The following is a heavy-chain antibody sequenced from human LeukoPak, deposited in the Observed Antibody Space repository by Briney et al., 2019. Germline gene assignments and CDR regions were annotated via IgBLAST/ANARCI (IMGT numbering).Heavy chain of an antibody. Sequence: GGSLRLSCAASGFTFSNDWMNWVRQAPGKGLERVANVKQDGSEKYYVGSVKGRFTISRDNAKNSLYLEMNSLRAEDTAVYYCATDYYGYFDHWGQGALVTVSS. CDR3: ATDYYGYFDH. CDR2: VKQDGSEK. CDR1: GFTFSNDW. D-gene: IGHD3-10*01. V-gene: IGHV3-7*03. J-gene: IGHJ4*02.